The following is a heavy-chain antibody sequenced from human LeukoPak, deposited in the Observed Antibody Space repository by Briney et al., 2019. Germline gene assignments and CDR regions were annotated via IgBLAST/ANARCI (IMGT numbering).Heavy chain of an antibody. CDR2: ISSSGSTI. Sequence: GGSLRLSCAASGFAFSDYYMSWIRQAPGKGLEWVSYISSSGSTIYYADSVKGRFTISRDNAKNSLYLQMNSLRAEDTAVYYCARGSDYGGNEQAYYYYYYYMDVWGKGTTVTVSS. V-gene: IGHV3-11*04. D-gene: IGHD4-23*01. J-gene: IGHJ6*03. CDR1: GFAFSDYY. CDR3: ARGSDYGGNEQAYYYYYYYMDV.